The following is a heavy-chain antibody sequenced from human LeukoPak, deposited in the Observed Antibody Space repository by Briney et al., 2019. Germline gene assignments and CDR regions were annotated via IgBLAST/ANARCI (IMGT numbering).Heavy chain of an antibody. CDR2: IYYSGST. Sequence: KPSETLSLTCTVSGGSISSSDYYWSWIRQPPGKGLEWIGYIYYSGSTSYNPSLKSRVTISVDTSKNQFSLKLSSVTAADTAVYYCARTLYYYDSSGYYYESYYFDYWGQGTLVTVSS. CDR1: GGSISSSDYY. V-gene: IGHV4-30-4*01. J-gene: IGHJ4*02. D-gene: IGHD3-22*01. CDR3: ARTLYYYDSSGYYYESYYFDY.